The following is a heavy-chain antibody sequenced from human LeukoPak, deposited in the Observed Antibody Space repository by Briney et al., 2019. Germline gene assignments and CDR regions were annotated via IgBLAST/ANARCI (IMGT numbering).Heavy chain of an antibody. J-gene: IGHJ4*02. V-gene: IGHV1-8*01. CDR2: MNPNSGNT. CDR1: GYTFTSYD. Sequence: ASVKVSRKASGYTFTSYDINWVRKATGQGLEWMGWMNPNSGNTGYAQKLQGRVTMTRNTSISTAYMELSSLRSEDTAVYYCARGFRRTDGGYYFDYWGQGTLVTVSS. CDR3: ARGFRRTDGGYYFDY. D-gene: IGHD4-23*01.